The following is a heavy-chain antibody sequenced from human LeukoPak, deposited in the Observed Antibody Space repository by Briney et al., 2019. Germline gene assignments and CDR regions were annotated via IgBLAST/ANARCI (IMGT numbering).Heavy chain of an antibody. CDR3: ARVYYDSSAYNFDY. V-gene: IGHV4-34*01. CDR1: GGSFSGYY. J-gene: IGHJ4*02. Sequence: MASETLSLTCAVYGGSFSGYYWSWIRQPPGKGLEWIGYIYHSGSTYYNPSLKSRVTISVDRSKNQFSLKLSSVTAAGTAVYYCARVYYDSSAYNFDYWGQGTLVTVSS. D-gene: IGHD3-22*01. CDR2: IYHSGST.